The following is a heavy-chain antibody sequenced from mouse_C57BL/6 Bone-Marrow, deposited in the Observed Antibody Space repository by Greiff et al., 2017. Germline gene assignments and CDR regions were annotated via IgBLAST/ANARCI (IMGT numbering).Heavy chain of an antibody. CDR3: ARSPLHLGPYAMDY. V-gene: IGHV1-72*01. CDR1: GYTFTSYW. Sequence: QVQLQQPGAELVKPGASVKLSCKASGYTFTSYWMHWVKQRPGRGLEWIGRIDPNSGGTKYNEKFKSKATLTVDKPSRTAYMQLSSLTSEDSAVYYSARSPLHLGPYAMDYWGQGTSVTVSS. J-gene: IGHJ4*01. CDR2: IDPNSGGT. D-gene: IGHD4-1*01.